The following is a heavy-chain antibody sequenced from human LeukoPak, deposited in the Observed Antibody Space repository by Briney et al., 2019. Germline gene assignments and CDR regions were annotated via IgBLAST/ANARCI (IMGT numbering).Heavy chain of an antibody. V-gene: IGHV4-59*01. Sequence: SETLSLTCTVSGGSISTYYWSWIRQPPGKGLEWIGYIYHSGSTNYNPSLKSRVTISVDTSKNQFSLRLSSVTAADTAVYYCARHRYYYDSSGYYYQPWGQGTLVTVSS. CDR1: GGSISTYY. CDR2: IYHSGST. J-gene: IGHJ5*02. CDR3: ARHRYYYDSSGYYYQP. D-gene: IGHD3-22*01.